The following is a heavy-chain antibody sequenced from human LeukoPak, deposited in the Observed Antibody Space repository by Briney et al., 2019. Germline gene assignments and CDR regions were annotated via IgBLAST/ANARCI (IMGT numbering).Heavy chain of an antibody. CDR2: IYHSGST. CDR1: GGSISSGGYS. J-gene: IGHJ5*02. V-gene: IGHV4-30-2*01. CDR3: ARGPSSSWYWFDP. Sequence: SETLSLTCAVSGGSISSGGYSWSWIRQPPGKGLEWIGYIYHSGSTYYNPSFKSRVTISVDRSKNQFSLKLSSVTAADTAVYYCARGPSSSWYWFDPWGQGTLVTVSS. D-gene: IGHD6-13*01.